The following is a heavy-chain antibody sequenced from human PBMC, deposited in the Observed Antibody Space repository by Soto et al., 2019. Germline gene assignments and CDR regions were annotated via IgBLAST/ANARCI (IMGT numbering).Heavy chain of an antibody. J-gene: IGHJ6*02. CDR1: GFTFSDYY. CDR2: ISNSGSTI. V-gene: IGHV3-11*01. D-gene: IGHD1-7*01. CDR3: VTPLISVSTYGMDV. Sequence: PGGSLRLSCAASGFTFSDYYMSWIRQAPGKGLEWVSYISNSGSTIYYADSVKGRFTISRDNARNSLHLQMNSLRGEDTAVYYCVTPLISVSTYGMDVWRQGTRVTVSS.